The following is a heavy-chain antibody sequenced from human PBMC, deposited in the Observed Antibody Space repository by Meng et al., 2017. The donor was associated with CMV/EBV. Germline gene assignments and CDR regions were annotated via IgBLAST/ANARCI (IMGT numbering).Heavy chain of an antibody. J-gene: IGHJ4*02. CDR2: ISAYNGNT. CDR1: GYTFTSYG. V-gene: IGHV1-18*01. Sequence: ASVKVSCKASGYTFTSYGISWVRQAPGQGLEWMGWISAYNGNTNYAQKLQGRVTMTTDTSTSTAYMELRSLRADDTAVYYCASGDIAAAGPEFDYWGQGTMVTVSS. D-gene: IGHD6-13*01. CDR3: ASGDIAAAGPEFDY.